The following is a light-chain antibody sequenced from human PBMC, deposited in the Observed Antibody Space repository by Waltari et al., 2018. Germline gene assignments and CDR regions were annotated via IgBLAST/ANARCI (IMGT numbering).Light chain of an antibody. CDR1: QSVLYNSNDKSY. Sequence: DIVMTQSPDSLAVSLGESATINCKSSQSVLYNSNDKSYLAWYQQKPGQPPKLLIYWASTRESVVPDRFSGSGSGTDFTLTISSLQAEDVAVYYCQQYYRSRTFGQGTKVEIK. J-gene: IGKJ1*01. V-gene: IGKV4-1*01. CDR3: QQYYRSRT. CDR2: WAS.